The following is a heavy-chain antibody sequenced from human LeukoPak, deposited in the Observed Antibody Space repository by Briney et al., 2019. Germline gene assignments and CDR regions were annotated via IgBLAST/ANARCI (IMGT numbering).Heavy chain of an antibody. CDR2: INHSGGNT. J-gene: IGHJ4*02. Sequence: GGPLRLSCAASGFTFSNYVMSGVRQAPGRGLEWVSSINHSGGNTYYAASVKGRFTLSSDSSKNTLYLQMNSLRAEDTALYYCAKVRIAVAGTRYGYFDCWGQGTLVTVSS. CDR3: AKVRIAVAGTRYGYFDC. V-gene: IGHV3-23*01. CDR1: GFTFSNYV. D-gene: IGHD6-19*01.